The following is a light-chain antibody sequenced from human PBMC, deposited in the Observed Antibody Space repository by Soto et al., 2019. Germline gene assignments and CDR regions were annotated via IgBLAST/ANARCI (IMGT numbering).Light chain of an antibody. CDR2: ATS. V-gene: IGKV1-12*01. CDR1: QDISNL. Sequence: DIPMIQYPSFVSAAVGDSVTLSCRASQDISNLLAWYQQKPGKAPTLLIYATSNLQRGVPSRFSGSGSGTEFSLTISSLQPDDFATYYCQQYSSHSTFGQGTKVDIK. J-gene: IGKJ1*01. CDR3: QQYSSHST.